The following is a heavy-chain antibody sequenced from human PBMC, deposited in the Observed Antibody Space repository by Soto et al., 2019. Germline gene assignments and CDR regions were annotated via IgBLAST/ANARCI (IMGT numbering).Heavy chain of an antibody. J-gene: IGHJ6*04. CDR3: ARGTSGLRPSPHGDV. Sequence: SETLSLTCTVSGGSISSSSYYWGWIRQPPGKGLEWIGSIYYTGSTYYNPSLKSRVNISVDTSKNQFSLKLNSVTAADTAVYYCARGTSGLRPSPHGDVWGKGTTVTISS. V-gene: IGHV4-39*07. CDR1: GGSISSSSYY. D-gene: IGHD3-9*01. CDR2: IYYTGST.